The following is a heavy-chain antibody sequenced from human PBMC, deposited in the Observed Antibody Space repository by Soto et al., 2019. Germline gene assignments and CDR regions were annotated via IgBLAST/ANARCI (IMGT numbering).Heavy chain of an antibody. Sequence: QVQLVQSGAEVKKPGASVKVSCKASGYTFTSYAMHWVRQAPGQRLEWMGWINAGNGNTKYSQKFQGRVTITRDTAASTAYMGLSSLRSEDTAVYYCARGFAGPWGWFDHWGQGTLVTVSS. V-gene: IGHV1-3*01. CDR1: GYTFTSYA. J-gene: IGHJ5*02. CDR3: ARGFAGPWGWFDH. CDR2: INAGNGNT. D-gene: IGHD7-27*01.